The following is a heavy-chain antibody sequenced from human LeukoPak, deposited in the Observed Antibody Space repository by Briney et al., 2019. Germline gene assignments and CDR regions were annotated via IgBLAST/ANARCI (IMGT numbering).Heavy chain of an antibody. CDR3: ARDLVVVPAAMYSSWLLDGMDV. CDR2: IIPIFGTA. CDR1: GGTVSSYA. Sequence: SVKVSCKASGGTVSSYAISWVRQAPGQGLEGRGGIIPIFGTANYAQKFQGRVTITADESTSTAYMELSSLRSEDPAVYYCARDLVVVPAAMYSSWLLDGMDVWGKGTTVTVSS. D-gene: IGHD2-2*01. V-gene: IGHV1-69*13. J-gene: IGHJ6*04.